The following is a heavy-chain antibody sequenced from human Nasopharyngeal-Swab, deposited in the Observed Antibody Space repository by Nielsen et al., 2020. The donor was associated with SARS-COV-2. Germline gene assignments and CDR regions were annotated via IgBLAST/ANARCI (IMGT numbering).Heavy chain of an antibody. Sequence: GGSLRLSCAASGFTFSSYAMHWVRQAPGKGLEWVAVISYDGSNKYYADSVKGRFTISRDNAKNTLYLQMNSLRAEDTAVYYCARVPRGYYDSSGYYYEDEYFQHWGQGTLVTVSS. CDR1: GFTFSSYA. V-gene: IGHV3-30*04. CDR2: ISYDGSNK. CDR3: ARVPRGYYDSSGYYYEDEYFQH. J-gene: IGHJ1*01. D-gene: IGHD3-22*01.